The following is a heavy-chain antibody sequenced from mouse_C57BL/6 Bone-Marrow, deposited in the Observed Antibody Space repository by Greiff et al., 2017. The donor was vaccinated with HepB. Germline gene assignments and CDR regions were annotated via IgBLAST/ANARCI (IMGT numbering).Heavy chain of an antibody. Sequence: QVQLQQPGAELVRPGTSVKLSCKASGYTFTSYWMHWVKQRPGQGLEWIGVIDPSDSYTNYNQKFKGKATLTVDTSSSTAYMQLSSLTSEDSAVYYCARWLYYDYAYYFDYWGQGTTLTVSS. CDR2: IDPSDSYT. CDR3: ARWLYYDYAYYFDY. CDR1: GYTFTSYW. J-gene: IGHJ2*01. V-gene: IGHV1-59*01. D-gene: IGHD2-4*01.